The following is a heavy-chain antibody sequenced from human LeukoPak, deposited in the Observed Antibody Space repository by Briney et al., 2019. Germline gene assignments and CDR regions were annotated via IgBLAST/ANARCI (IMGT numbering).Heavy chain of an antibody. D-gene: IGHD3-10*01. CDR3: ARTHSNYYGSGSQLYYFDY. CDR1: GFTFSSYS. CDR2: ISSSSSYI. Sequence: GGSLRPSCAASGFTFSSYSVNWVRQAPGKGLEWVSSISSSSSYIYYADSVKGRFTISRDNAKNSLYLQMNSLRAEDTAVYYCARTHSNYYGSGSQLYYFDYWGQGTLVTVSS. V-gene: IGHV3-21*01. J-gene: IGHJ4*02.